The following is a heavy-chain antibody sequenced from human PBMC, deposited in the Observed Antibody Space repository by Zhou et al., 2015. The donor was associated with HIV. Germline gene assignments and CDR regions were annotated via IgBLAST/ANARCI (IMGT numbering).Heavy chain of an antibody. CDR3: ASDYGDYSNGMDV. J-gene: IGHJ6*02. CDR1: GFTFSNYG. D-gene: IGHD4-17*01. Sequence: QVQLVESGGGVVQPGRSLRLSCAASGFTFSNYGIHWVRQAPGKGLEWVAVVWFNGINKYYADSVKGRFTISRDNSKNTLYLQMNSLRAEDTAVYYCASDYGDYSNGMDVWGQGP. V-gene: IGHV3-33*01. CDR2: VWFNGINK.